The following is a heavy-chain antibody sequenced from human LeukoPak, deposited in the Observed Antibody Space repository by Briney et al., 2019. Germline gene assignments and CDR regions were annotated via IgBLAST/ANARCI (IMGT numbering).Heavy chain of an antibody. V-gene: IGHV3-23*01. CDR2: ISGSGGST. Sequence: GGSLRLSCAASGFTFSTYAVNWVRQAPGKGLEWVSAISGSGGSTYYADSVKGRFTISRDNSKNTLYLQMNSLRAEDTAVYYCAKDRAYYYDSSGYYYFDYWGQGTLVTVSS. J-gene: IGHJ4*02. CDR1: GFTFSTYA. D-gene: IGHD3-22*01. CDR3: AKDRAYYYDSSGYYYFDY.